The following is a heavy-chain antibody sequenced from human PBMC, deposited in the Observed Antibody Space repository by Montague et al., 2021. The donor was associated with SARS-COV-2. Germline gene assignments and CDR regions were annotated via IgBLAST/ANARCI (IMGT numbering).Heavy chain of an antibody. CDR2: IFHDGTS. V-gene: IGHV4-4*02. Sequence: SETLSLTCAVSGESMTRIWWTWVRQPPGQRLQWIGEIFHDGTSRSNYNPALKSRVTISIDTSKNQFFLRLSSVTAADTSLYFCTRARSKAIDYWGQGALVTVSS. D-gene: IGHD2/OR15-2a*01. CDR3: TRARSKAIDY. CDR1: GESMTRIW. J-gene: IGHJ4*02.